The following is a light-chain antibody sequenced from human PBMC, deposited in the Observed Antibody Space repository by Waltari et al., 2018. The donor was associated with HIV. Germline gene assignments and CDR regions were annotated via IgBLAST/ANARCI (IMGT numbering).Light chain of an antibody. CDR1: DSNIGRNY. J-gene: IGLJ2*01. V-gene: IGLV1-47*01. CDR3: AVWDDSLTGVI. CDR2: RDN. Sequence: QSVLTQPPSASGTPGQRVSIPCSATDSNIGRNYVYWYQQVAGTAPNLLIYRDNQRPAWVSDRFSGSKSGSSASLAISGLRSEDEAAYFCAVWDDSLTGVIFGGKTKLTVL.